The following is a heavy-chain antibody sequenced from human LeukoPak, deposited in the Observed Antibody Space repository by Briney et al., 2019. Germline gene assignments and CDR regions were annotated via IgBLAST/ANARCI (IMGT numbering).Heavy chain of an antibody. D-gene: IGHD3-22*01. CDR2: VYFSGST. J-gene: IGHJ4*02. V-gene: IGHV4-59*01. CDR1: GGPISNYY. Sequence: PSETLSLTCTVSGGPISNYYWSWIRQSPGKGLEWIGYVYFSGSTNYNPSLESRVTISVDTSKNQFSLRLSSVTAADTAVYYCARQNYYDNTGYHKFDYWGQGTLVTVSS. CDR3: ARQNYYDNTGYHKFDY.